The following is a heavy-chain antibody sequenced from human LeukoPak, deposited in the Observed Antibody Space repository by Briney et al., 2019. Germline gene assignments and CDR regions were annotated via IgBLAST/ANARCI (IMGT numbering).Heavy chain of an antibody. J-gene: IGHJ4*02. V-gene: IGHV4-30-2*01. CDR3: ARGGAAAVYFDY. D-gene: IGHD6-13*01. CDR2: IYHSGST. CDR1: GGSISSGGYS. Sequence: SETLSLTCAVSGGSISSGGYSWSWVRQPPGKGLEWIGYIYHSGSTYYNPSLESRVTISVDRSKNQFSLKLSSVTAADTAVYYCARGGAAAVYFDYWGQGTLVTVSS.